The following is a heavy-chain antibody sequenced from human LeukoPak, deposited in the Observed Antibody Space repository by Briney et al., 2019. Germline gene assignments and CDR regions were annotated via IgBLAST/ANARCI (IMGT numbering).Heavy chain of an antibody. CDR1: GFTFSDYY. Sequence: GGSLRLSCKASGFTFSDYYMTWIRQAPGKGLEWVSYISGSGSAIYYADSVKGRFTISRDNAKNSLYLQMISLRAEDTAVYYCASLAAATSNYYGMDVWGQGTTVTVSS. J-gene: IGHJ6*02. CDR2: ISGSGSAI. D-gene: IGHD6-13*01. V-gene: IGHV3-11*01. CDR3: ASLAAATSNYYGMDV.